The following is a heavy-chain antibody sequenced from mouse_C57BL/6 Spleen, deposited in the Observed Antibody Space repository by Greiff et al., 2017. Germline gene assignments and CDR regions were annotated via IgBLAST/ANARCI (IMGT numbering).Heavy chain of an antibody. V-gene: IGHV1-69*01. CDR1: GYTFTSYW. D-gene: IGHD1-1*01. Sequence: VQLQQPGAELVMPGASVKLSCKASGYTFTSYWMHWVKQRPGQGLEWIGEIDPSDSYTNYNQKFKGKSTLTVDKSSSTAYMQLSSLTSEDSAVYYCARKEGYGSSLAWFAYWGQGTLVTVSA. CDR2: IDPSDSYT. J-gene: IGHJ3*01. CDR3: ARKEGYGSSLAWFAY.